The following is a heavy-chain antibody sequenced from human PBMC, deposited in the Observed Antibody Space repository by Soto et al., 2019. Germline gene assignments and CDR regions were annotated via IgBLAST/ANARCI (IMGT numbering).Heavy chain of an antibody. CDR1: GGTFSSYA. D-gene: IGHD2-2*01. J-gene: IGHJ4*02. Sequence: GGPVKVSCKASGGTFSSYAISWVRQAPGQGLEWMGWISADSGNTYYAQRFQGSLTMTTDTSTTTAYMEVGSLRADDTAVYYCAREYCTSTSCYGPDYWGQGTLVTVSS. CDR2: ISADSGNT. CDR3: AREYCTSTSCYGPDY. V-gene: IGHV1-18*01.